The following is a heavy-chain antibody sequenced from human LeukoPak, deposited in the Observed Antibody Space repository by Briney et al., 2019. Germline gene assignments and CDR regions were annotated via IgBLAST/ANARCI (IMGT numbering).Heavy chain of an antibody. J-gene: IGHJ4*02. CDR3: ARDYVWGSYRYFDY. Sequence: TISVDTSKNQFSLKLSSVTAADTAVYYCARDYVWGSYRYFDYWGQGTLVTVSS. V-gene: IGHV4-61*06. D-gene: IGHD3-16*02.